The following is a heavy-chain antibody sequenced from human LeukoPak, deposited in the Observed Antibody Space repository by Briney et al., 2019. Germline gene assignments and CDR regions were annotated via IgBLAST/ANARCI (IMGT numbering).Heavy chain of an antibody. D-gene: IGHD5/OR15-5a*01. CDR1: GFTFSSYE. Sequence: GGSLRLSCAASGFTFSSYEMNWVRQAPGKGLEWVSYISSSGNIIYYADSVKGRFTISRDNAKNSLYLQMNSQRAEDTAVYYCARDSQSTERELDYWGQGTLATVSS. J-gene: IGHJ4*02. CDR3: ARDSQSTERELDY. V-gene: IGHV3-48*03. CDR2: ISSSGNII.